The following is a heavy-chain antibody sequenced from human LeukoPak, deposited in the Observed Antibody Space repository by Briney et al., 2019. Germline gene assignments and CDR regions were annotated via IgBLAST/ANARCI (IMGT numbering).Heavy chain of an antibody. J-gene: IGHJ4*02. CDR2: INPKNGGT. V-gene: IGHV1-2*02. Sequence: ASVTVSCKASGYTFTGYYMHWVRQAPGQGLEWMGWINPKNGGTDYAQKFQGRVTMTRDTSISTAYMDLSRLKSDDTAVYYCARDRSRYFDYWGQGTLVTVSS. CDR1: GYTFTGYY. CDR3: ARDRSRYFDY. D-gene: IGHD3-16*02.